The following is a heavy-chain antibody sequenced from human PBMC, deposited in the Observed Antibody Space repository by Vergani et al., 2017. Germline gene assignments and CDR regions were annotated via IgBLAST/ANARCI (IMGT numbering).Heavy chain of an antibody. J-gene: IGHJ5*02. Sequence: QVQLVQSGAEVKKPGASVKVSCKASGYTFTSYYMHWVRQAPGQGLEWMGIINPSGGSTSYAQKFQGRVTMTRDTSISTAYMELSRLRSDDTAVYYCARGYNWFDPWGQGTLVTVSS. CDR3: ARGYNWFDP. CDR1: GYTFTSYY. V-gene: IGHV1-46*01. CDR2: INPSGGST.